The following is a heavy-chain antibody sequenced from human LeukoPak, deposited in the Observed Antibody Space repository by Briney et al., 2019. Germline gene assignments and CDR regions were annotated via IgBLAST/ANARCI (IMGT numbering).Heavy chain of an antibody. J-gene: IGHJ3*02. CDR3: ARDGVLGNYDAFDI. V-gene: IGHV3-21*01. Sequence: PGGSLRLSCAASGFSFSDHYMDWVRQAPGKGLEWVSSISSSSSYIYYADSVKGRFTISRDNAKNSLYLQMNSLRAEDTAVYYCARDGVLGNYDAFDIWGQGTMVTVSS. CDR2: ISSSSSYI. CDR1: GFSFSDHY. D-gene: IGHD1-7*01.